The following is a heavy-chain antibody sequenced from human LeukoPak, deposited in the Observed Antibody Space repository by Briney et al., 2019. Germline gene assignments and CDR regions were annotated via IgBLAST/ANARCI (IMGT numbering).Heavy chain of an antibody. D-gene: IGHD2-15*01. Sequence: PSETLSLTCAVYGGSFSGYYWSWIRQPPGKGLEWIGYIHYSGSTNYNPSLKSRVTISVDTSKNQFSLKLSSVTAADTAVYYCARGPPVVAAQVYWFDPWGQGTLVTVSS. CDR3: ARGPPVVAAQVYWFDP. J-gene: IGHJ5*02. CDR2: IHYSGST. CDR1: GGSFSGYY. V-gene: IGHV4-59*01.